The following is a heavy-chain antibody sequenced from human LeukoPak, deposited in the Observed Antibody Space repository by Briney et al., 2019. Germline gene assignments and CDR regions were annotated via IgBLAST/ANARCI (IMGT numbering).Heavy chain of an antibody. V-gene: IGHV3-30-3*01. CDR3: ARVSHGITVVRGSSSY. CDR2: ISYDGSNK. J-gene: IGHJ4*02. Sequence: GGSLRLSCAASGFTFSSYAMHWVRQAPGKGLEWVAVISYDGSNKYYADSVKGRFTISRDNSKNTLYLQMNSLRAEDTAVYYCARVSHGITVVRGSSSYWGQGTLVTVSS. D-gene: IGHD3-10*01. CDR1: GFTFSSYA.